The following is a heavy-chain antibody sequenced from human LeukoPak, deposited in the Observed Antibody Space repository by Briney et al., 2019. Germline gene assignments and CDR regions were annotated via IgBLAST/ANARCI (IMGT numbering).Heavy chain of an antibody. Sequence: SETLSLTCTVSGDSISSYYWSWIRQPPGKGLEWIGYIYYSGSTNYNPSLKSRVTMSVDTSKNQFSLKLSSVTAADTAVYYCATLESAAAGVDYWGQGTLVTVSS. CDR2: IYYSGST. CDR1: GDSISSYY. CDR3: ATLESAAAGVDY. V-gene: IGHV4-59*08. D-gene: IGHD6-13*01. J-gene: IGHJ4*02.